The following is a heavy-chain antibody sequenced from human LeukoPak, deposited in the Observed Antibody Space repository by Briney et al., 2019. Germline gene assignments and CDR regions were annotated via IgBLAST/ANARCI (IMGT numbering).Heavy chain of an antibody. CDR2: INQDGTEK. CDR1: GFTFSNYW. Sequence: GGSLRLSCAVSGFTFSNYWMSWVRQAPGEGLEWVAKINQDGTEKAYVDSVRGRFTISRDNAKNSLFLQMNSLRAEDTAVYYCARGPLIAAAGTWWGQGTLVTVSS. J-gene: IGHJ4*02. V-gene: IGHV3-7*03. CDR3: ARGPLIAAAGTW. D-gene: IGHD6-13*01.